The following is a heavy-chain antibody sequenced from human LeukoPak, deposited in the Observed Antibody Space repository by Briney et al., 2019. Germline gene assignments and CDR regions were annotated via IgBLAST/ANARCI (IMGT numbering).Heavy chain of an antibody. D-gene: IGHD3-3*01. J-gene: IGHJ6*03. CDR3: TKESGVTIFGVVIHYYYYMDV. Sequence: GGSLRLSCAASGFTFDDYGMSWVRQAPGKGLEWVGFIRSKAYGGTTEYAAFVKGRFTISRDDSKSIAYLQMNSLKTEDTAVYYCTKESGVTIFGVVIHYYYYMDVWGKGTTVTVSS. CDR1: GFTFDDYG. V-gene: IGHV3-49*04. CDR2: IRSKAYGGTT.